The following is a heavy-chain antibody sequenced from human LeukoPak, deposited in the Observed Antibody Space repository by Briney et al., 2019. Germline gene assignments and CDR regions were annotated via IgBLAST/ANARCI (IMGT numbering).Heavy chain of an antibody. J-gene: IGHJ4*02. D-gene: IGHD6-19*01. CDR2: INPNSGVT. V-gene: IGHV1-2*02. CDR1: GYTFTDYY. CDR3: ARDPSGSFLY. Sequence: ASVKVSRKASGYTFTDYYMHWVRQAPGQGLEWMGWINPNSGVTNYAQKFQGRVTMTRDTSISTAYMELSRLRSDDTAVYYCARDPSGSFLYWGQGTLVTVSS.